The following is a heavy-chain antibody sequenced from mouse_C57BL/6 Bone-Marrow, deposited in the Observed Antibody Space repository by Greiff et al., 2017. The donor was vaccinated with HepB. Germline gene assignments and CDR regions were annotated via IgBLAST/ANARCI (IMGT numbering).Heavy chain of an antibody. J-gene: IGHJ3*01. CDR3: ASGQLRRFAY. CDR1: GYTFTSYW. V-gene: IGHV1-69*01. CDR2: IDPSDSYT. D-gene: IGHD3-2*02. Sequence: VQLQQPGAELVMPGASVKLSCKASGYTFTSYWMHWVKQRPGQGLEWIGEIDPSDSYTNYNQKFKGKSTLTVDKSSSTAYMQLSSLTSEDSAVYYCASGQLRRFAYWGQGTLVTVSA.